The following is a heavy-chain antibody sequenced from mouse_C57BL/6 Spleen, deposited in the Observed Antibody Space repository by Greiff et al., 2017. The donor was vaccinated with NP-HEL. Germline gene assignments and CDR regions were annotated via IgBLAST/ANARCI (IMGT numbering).Heavy chain of an antibody. CDR2: IYPGSGST. D-gene: IGHD1-1*01. V-gene: IGHV1-55*01. CDR1: GYTFTSYW. J-gene: IGHJ4*01. Sequence: QVQLQQPGAELVKPGASVKMSCKASGYTFTSYWITWVKQRPGQGLEWIGDIYPGSGSTNYNEKFKSKATLTVDTSSSTAYMQLSNLTSEDSAVYYGAREGLTTVVAGAMDYWGQGTSVTVSS. CDR3: AREGLTTVVAGAMDY.